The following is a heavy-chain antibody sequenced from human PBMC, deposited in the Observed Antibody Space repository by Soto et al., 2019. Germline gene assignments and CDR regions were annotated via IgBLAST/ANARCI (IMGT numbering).Heavy chain of an antibody. CDR2: INPIGGTT. CDR3: ARETGNTRYFDY. J-gene: IGHJ4*02. V-gene: IGHV1-46*01. Sequence: ASVKVSCKASGYTFTTYYMHWVRQAPGQGLEWMGIINPIGGTTTYTQKFQGRVTMTRDTSTSTVYMELSSLRSEDTAVFYCARETGNTRYFDYWGQGTLVTVSS. CDR1: GYTFTTYY.